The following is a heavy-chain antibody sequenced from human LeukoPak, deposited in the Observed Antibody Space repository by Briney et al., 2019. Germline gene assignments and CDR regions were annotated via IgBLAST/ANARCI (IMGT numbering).Heavy chain of an antibody. V-gene: IGHV3-48*02. Sequence: PGGSLRLSSAASGFTFSFYNMDWVRQAPGKGLEWVSYISSSSTNIYYADSVKGRFTISRDNAKNSLYLQMNSLRDEDTAVYYCARRLGLYGSGNGVDYWGQGALVTVSS. D-gene: IGHD3-10*01. CDR1: GFTFSFYN. J-gene: IGHJ4*02. CDR3: ARRLGLYGSGNGVDY. CDR2: ISSSSTNI.